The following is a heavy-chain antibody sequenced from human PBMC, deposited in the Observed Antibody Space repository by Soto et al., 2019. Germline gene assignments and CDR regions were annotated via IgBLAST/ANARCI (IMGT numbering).Heavy chain of an antibody. CDR2: VKPDGTQK. CDR3: ARESPGSNWYAH. CDR1: GFSFSDYW. J-gene: IGHJ5*02. V-gene: IGHV3-7*03. Sequence: GGSLRLSCETSGFSFSDYWMSWVRRAPGNGLEWVANVKPDGTQKFYVDSVRGRFTIFRDNTKKSLFLQMNSLTAEDTGIYYCARESPGSNWYAHWGQGAQVTVSS.